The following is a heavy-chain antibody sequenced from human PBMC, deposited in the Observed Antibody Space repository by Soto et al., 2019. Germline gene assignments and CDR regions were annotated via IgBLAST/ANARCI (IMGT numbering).Heavy chain of an antibody. J-gene: IGHJ5*02. CDR2: IYYSGST. D-gene: IGHD3-3*01. CDR1: GGSISSYY. Sequence: SETLSLTCTVSGGSISSYYWSWIRQPPGKGLEWIGYIYYSGSTNYNPSLKSRVTISVDTSKNQFSLKLSSVTAADTAVYYCARVPEYYDFWSGYYRWWFDPWGQGTLVTVSS. CDR3: ARVPEYYDFWSGYYRWWFDP. V-gene: IGHV4-59*01.